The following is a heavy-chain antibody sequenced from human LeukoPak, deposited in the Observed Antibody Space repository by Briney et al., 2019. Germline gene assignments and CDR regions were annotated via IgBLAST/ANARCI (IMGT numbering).Heavy chain of an antibody. CDR3: ARAYYGSGSYYSHFDY. D-gene: IGHD3-10*01. CDR1: GYTFTGYY. J-gene: IGHJ4*02. CDR2: INPNSGGT. V-gene: IGHV1-2*02. Sequence: SVKVSCKASGYTFTGYYMHWVRQAPGQGLEWMGWINPNSGGTNYAQKFQGRVTMTRDTSISTAYMELSRLRSDDTAVYYCARAYYGSGSYYSHFDYWGQGTLVTVSS.